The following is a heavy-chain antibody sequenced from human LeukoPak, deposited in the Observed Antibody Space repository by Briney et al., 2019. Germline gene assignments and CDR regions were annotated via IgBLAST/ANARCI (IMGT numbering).Heavy chain of an antibody. CDR3: AKDMVRGVIINYGVDY. Sequence: RGSLGLSCAASGFTFSSYAMSWVRQAPGKGLEWVSAISGSGGSTYYADSVKGRFTISRDNSKNTLYLQMNSLRAEDTAVYYCAKDMVRGVIINYGVDYWGQGTLVTVSS. CDR1: GFTFSSYA. J-gene: IGHJ4*02. CDR2: ISGSGGST. V-gene: IGHV3-23*01. D-gene: IGHD3-10*01.